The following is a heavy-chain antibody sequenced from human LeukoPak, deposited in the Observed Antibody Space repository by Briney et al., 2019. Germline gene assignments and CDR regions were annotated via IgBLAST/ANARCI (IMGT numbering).Heavy chain of an antibody. CDR3: ASRLDTAMAYYYYGMDV. J-gene: IGHJ6*02. CDR1: GYTFTGYY. D-gene: IGHD5-18*01. Sequence: ASVKVSCKASGYTFTGYYMHWVRQAPGKGLEWMGGFDPEDGETIYAQKFQGRVTMTEDTSTDTAYMELSSLRSEDTAVYYCASRLDTAMAYYYYGMDVWGQGTTVTVSS. V-gene: IGHV1-24*01. CDR2: FDPEDGET.